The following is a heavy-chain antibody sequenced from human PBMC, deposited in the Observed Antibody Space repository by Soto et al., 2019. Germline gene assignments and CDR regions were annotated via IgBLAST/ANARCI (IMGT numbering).Heavy chain of an antibody. D-gene: IGHD3-10*01. Sequence: SETLSLTCTVSGGSIISYYWSWIRQPPGKGLEWIGYIYYSGSTNYNPSLKSRVTISVDTSKNQFSLKLSSVTAADTAVYYCARGGLWFGELLYIDYWGQGTLVTVS. J-gene: IGHJ4*02. CDR1: GGSIISYY. CDR3: ARGGLWFGELLYIDY. CDR2: IYYSGST. V-gene: IGHV4-59*01.